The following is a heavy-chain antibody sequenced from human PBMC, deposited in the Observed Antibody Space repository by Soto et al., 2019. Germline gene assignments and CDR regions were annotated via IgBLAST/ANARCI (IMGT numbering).Heavy chain of an antibody. Sequence: EVQLLESGGDLVQPGGSLRLSCAASGFSFSSYAMVWVRQAPGKGLEWVSVISGRGGSSYFADSVKGRFTISRDNSKNVLSLEMNSLRVEVTAKYFCAKGSIEYSASIDYWGQGTLVLVSS. D-gene: IGHD5-12*01. CDR1: GFSFSSYA. J-gene: IGHJ4*02. CDR2: ISGRGGSS. V-gene: IGHV3-23*01. CDR3: AKGSIEYSASIDY.